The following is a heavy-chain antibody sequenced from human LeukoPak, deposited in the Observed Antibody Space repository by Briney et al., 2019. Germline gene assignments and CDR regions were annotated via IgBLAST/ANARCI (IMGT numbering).Heavy chain of an antibody. Sequence: PSETLSLTCAVYGGSFSGYYWSWIRQPPGKGLEWIGEINHSGSTNYNPSLKSRVTISVDTSKNQFSLKLSSVTAADTAVYYCARNMEASFDPWGQGTLATVSS. CDR1: GGSFSGYY. J-gene: IGHJ5*02. V-gene: IGHV4-34*01. CDR2: INHSGST. CDR3: ARNMEASFDP. D-gene: IGHD2/OR15-2a*01.